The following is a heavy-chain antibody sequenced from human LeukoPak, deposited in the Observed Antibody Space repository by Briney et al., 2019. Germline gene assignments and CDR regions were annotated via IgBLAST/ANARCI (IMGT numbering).Heavy chain of an antibody. CDR3: ARDLGQLVYYYYGLDV. Sequence: GASVEVSCKASGDSFTTYYMHWVRQAPGQGLEWMGIINPSGGSTSYAQKFQGRVTMTRDTSTSTVYMDLSSLKSEDTAVYFCARDLGQLVYYYYGLDVWGQGTTVTVSS. CDR2: INPSGGST. CDR1: GDSFTTYY. D-gene: IGHD6-6*01. V-gene: IGHV1-46*01. J-gene: IGHJ6*02.